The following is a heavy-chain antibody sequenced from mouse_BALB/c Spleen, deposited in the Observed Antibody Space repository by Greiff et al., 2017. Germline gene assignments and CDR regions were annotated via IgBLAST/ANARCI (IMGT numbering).Heavy chain of an antibody. CDR2: IYPGSGST. V-gene: IGHV1-55*01. CDR3: ARGRWLSYAMDY. J-gene: IGHJ4*01. CDR1: GYNFTSYW. Sequence: QVQLQQPGAELVKPGTSVKLSCKASGYNFTSYWINWVKLRPGQGLEWIGDIYPGSGSTNYNEKFKSKATLTVDTSSSTAYMQLSSLASEDSALYYCARGRWLSYAMDYWGQGTSVTVSS. D-gene: IGHD2-3*01.